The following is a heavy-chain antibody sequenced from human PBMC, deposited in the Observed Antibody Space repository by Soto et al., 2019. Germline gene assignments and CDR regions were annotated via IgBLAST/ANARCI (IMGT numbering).Heavy chain of an antibody. D-gene: IGHD2-15*01. V-gene: IGHV4-31*03. CDR1: GGSISSGGYY. CDR2: IYYSGST. CDR3: ARGIMGYCSGGSCYYYYGMDV. J-gene: IGHJ6*02. Sequence: ASETLSLTCTVSGGSISSGGYYWSWIRQHPGKGLEWIGYIYYSGSTYYNPSLKSRVTISVDTSKNQFSLKLSSVTAADTAVYYCARGIMGYCSGGSCYYYYGMDVWGQGTTVTVSS.